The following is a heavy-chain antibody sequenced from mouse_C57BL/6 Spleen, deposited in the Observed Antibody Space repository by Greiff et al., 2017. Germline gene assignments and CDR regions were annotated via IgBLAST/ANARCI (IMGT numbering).Heavy chain of an antibody. J-gene: IGHJ1*03. Sequence: EVMLVESGGVLVKPGGSLKLSCAASGFTFSSYAMSWVRQTPEKRLEWVATISDGGSYTYYPDNVKGRFTISRDNAKNNLYLQMSHLKSEDTAMYYCARNWDDWYFDVWGTGTTVTVSS. V-gene: IGHV5-4*03. CDR3: ARNWDDWYFDV. CDR1: GFTFSSYA. CDR2: ISDGGSYT. D-gene: IGHD4-1*01.